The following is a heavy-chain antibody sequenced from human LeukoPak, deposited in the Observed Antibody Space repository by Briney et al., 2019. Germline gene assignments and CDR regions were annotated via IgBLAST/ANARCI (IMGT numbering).Heavy chain of an antibody. Sequence: PSQTLSLTCAVSGGSISSGGYSWSWLRQPPGKGLEWIGYIYHSGSTYYNPSLKSRVTISVDRSKNQFSLKLSSVTAADTAVYYCARVTASGGSLGDYFDYWGQGTLVTVSS. CDR1: GGSISSGGYS. CDR3: ARVTASGGSLGDYFDY. V-gene: IGHV4-30-2*01. CDR2: IYHSGST. D-gene: IGHD3-16*02. J-gene: IGHJ4*02.